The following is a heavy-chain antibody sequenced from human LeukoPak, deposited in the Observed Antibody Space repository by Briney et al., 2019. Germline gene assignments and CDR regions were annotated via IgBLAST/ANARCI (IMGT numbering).Heavy chain of an antibody. CDR2: INSDGTST. V-gene: IGHV3-74*01. CDR3: LRDQGFYYFDY. J-gene: IGHJ4*02. Sequence: RGSLRLSCEASGFNFKIYWMHWVRQAPGKGLVWVSRINSDGTSTNYADSVQGRFTISRDNAKNTLYLQMNSLRAEDTAVYYCLRDQGFYYFDYWGQGTVAAVSS. CDR1: GFNFKIYW.